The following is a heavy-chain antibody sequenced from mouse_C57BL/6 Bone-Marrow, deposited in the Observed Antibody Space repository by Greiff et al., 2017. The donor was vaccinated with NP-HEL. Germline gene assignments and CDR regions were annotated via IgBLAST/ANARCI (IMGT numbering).Heavy chain of an antibody. CDR3: TTFMATVAY. CDR1: GFNIKDDY. Sequence: EVKLMESGAELVRPGASVKLSCTASGFNIKDDYMHWVKQRPEQGLEWIGWIDPENGDTEYASKFQGKATITADTSSNTAYLQLSSLTSEDTAVYYCTTFMATVAYWGQGTLVTVSA. CDR2: IDPENGDT. D-gene: IGHD1-1*01. V-gene: IGHV14-4*01. J-gene: IGHJ3*01.